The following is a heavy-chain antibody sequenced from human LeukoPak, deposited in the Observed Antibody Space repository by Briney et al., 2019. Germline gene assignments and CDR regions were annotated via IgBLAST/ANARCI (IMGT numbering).Heavy chain of an antibody. J-gene: IGHJ3*02. CDR1: GGSISSYY. CDR2: IYYSGST. CDR3: ARGPHSPLGYCSGGSCSLSFDI. Sequence: NSSETLSLTCTVSGGSISSYYWSWIRQPPGKGLEWIGYIYYSGSTNYNPSLKSRVTISVDTSKNQFSLKLSSVTAADTAVYYCARGPHSPLGYCSGGSCSLSFDIWGQGTMVTVSS. V-gene: IGHV4-59*01. D-gene: IGHD2-15*01.